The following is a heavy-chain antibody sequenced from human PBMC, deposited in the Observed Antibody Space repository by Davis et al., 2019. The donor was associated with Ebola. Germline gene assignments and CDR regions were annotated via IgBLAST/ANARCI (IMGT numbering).Heavy chain of an antibody. CDR1: GFIFSSYT. Sequence: GGSLRLSCAASGFIFSSYTMNWVRQAPGKGLEWVANMNQDGRQTYYVDSVKGRFTISRDNAKNSLYLQMNSLRAEDTAVYYCAKGGGTSSSDFRRTWGQGTLVTVSS. CDR2: MNQDGRQT. J-gene: IGHJ5*02. V-gene: IGHV3-7*03. D-gene: IGHD6-6*01. CDR3: AKGGGTSSSDFRRT.